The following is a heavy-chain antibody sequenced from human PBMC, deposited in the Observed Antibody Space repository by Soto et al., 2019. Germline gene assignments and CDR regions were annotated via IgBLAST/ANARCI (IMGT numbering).Heavy chain of an antibody. CDR3: AKDPGYSSGWYYYYYGMDV. CDR2: ISGSGGST. J-gene: IGHJ6*02. D-gene: IGHD6-19*01. CDR1: GFTFSSYA. Sequence: GSLRLSCAASGFTFSSYAMSWVRQAPGKGLEWVSAISGSGGSTYYADSVKGRFTISRDNSKNTLYLQMNSLRAEDTAVYYCAKDPGYSSGWYYYYYGMDVWGQGTTVTVSS. V-gene: IGHV3-23*01.